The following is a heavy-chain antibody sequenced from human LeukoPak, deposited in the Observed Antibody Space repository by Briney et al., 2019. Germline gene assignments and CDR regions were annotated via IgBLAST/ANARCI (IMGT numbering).Heavy chain of an antibody. J-gene: IGHJ4*02. CDR2: LSHDGNNE. CDR1: GFTFSSYG. Sequence: GGSLRLSCAASGFTFSSYGMHWVRQAPGKGLEWVAALSHDGNNEFYADSVKGRFTISRDNFKSTLYLQMNSLRAGDTATFYCAKDNYYGSSAVIDYWGQGALVTVSS. V-gene: IGHV3-30*18. CDR3: AKDNYYGSSAVIDY. D-gene: IGHD3-22*01.